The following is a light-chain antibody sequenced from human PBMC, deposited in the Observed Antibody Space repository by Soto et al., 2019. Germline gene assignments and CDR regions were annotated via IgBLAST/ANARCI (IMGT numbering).Light chain of an antibody. CDR1: QSVSSY. Sequence: EIVLTQSPGTLSLSPGERATLSCRASQSVSSYLAWHQQKPGQAPRLLIFGASSRATGIPDRFSGSGSGTEFTLTITRLEPEDFAVYYCHQYGRSSQTFGGGTTVEIK. CDR2: GAS. CDR3: HQYGRSSQT. J-gene: IGKJ4*01. V-gene: IGKV3-20*01.